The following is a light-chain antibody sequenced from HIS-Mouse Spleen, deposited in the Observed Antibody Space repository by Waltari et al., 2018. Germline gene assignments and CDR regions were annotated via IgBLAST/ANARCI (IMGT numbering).Light chain of an antibody. J-gene: IGLJ1*01. Sequence: QSALTQPASVSGSPAQSITISCTGTRSHVGGYNYVPWYQQHPGKAPKLMIYDVSNRPSGVSNRFSGSKSGNTASLTISGLQAEDEADYYCSSYTSSSTLVFGTGTKVTVL. CDR3: SSYTSSSTLV. CDR2: DVS. V-gene: IGLV2-14*03. CDR1: RSHVGGYNY.